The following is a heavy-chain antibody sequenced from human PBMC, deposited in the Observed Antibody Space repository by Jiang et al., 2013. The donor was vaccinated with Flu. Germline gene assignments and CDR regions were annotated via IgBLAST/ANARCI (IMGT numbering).Heavy chain of an antibody. CDR3: ARDFGIAARPGPDY. V-gene: IGHV1-46*01. J-gene: IGHJ4*02. CDR1: GYTFTNYY. D-gene: IGHD6-6*01. CDR2: INPSDGRT. Sequence: PGASVKVSCKASGYTFTNYYMHWVRQAPGQGLEWMGIINPSDGRTTYAQKFQGRVTMTRDTSTSTVYMELSSLRSEDTAFYYCARDFGIAARPGPDYWGQGTLVIVSS.